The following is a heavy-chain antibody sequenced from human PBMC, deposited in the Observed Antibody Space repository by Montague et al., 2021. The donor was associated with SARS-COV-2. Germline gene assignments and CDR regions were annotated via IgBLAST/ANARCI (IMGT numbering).Heavy chain of an antibody. CDR3: ARTHYDILPGYYYDMDV. CDR1: GFSLSTSGMC. CDR2: IDWDDDK. Sequence: PALVKPTQTLTLTCTFSGFSLSTSGMCVSWIRQPPGKALEWLARIDWDDDKYYSTSLKTRLTISKDTSKNQVVLTMTSMDPVDTATYYCARTHYDILPGYYYDMDVWGQGTTVTVS. J-gene: IGHJ6*02. V-gene: IGHV2-70*11. D-gene: IGHD3-9*01.